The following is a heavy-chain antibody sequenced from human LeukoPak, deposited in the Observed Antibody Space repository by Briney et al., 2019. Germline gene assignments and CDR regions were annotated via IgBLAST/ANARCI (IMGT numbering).Heavy chain of an antibody. J-gene: IGHJ4*02. CDR3: AKDIGRSGSYAFFDY. CDR2: ISWNSGSI. CDR1: GFTFDDYA. D-gene: IGHD1-26*01. Sequence: GGSLRLSCAASGFTFDDYAMHWVRQAPGKGLEWVSGISWNSGSIGYADSVKGRFTISRDNAKNSLYLQMNSLRAEDMALYYCAKDIGRSGSYAFFDYWGQGTLVTVSS. V-gene: IGHV3-9*03.